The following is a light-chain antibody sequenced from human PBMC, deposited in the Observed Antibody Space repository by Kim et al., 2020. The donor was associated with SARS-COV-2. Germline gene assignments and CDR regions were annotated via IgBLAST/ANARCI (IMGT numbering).Light chain of an antibody. J-gene: IGLJ2*01. V-gene: IGLV3-19*01. CDR3: NSRDSSGNHLV. CDR1: SLRSYY. CDR2: GKN. Sequence: LGQTDRNTCQGDSLRSYYASWYQQKPGQAPVLVIYGKNNRPSGIPDRFSGSSSGNTASLTITGAQAEDEADYYCNSRDSSGNHLVFGGGTQLTVL.